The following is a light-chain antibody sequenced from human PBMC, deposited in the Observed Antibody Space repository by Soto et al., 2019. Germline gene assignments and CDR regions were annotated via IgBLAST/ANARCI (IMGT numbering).Light chain of an antibody. CDR1: SGDVGGYNY. CDR2: DVS. J-gene: IGLJ1*01. V-gene: IGLV2-14*01. Sequence: QSALTQPASVSGSPGQSITISCTGTSGDVGGYNYVSWYQQHPGKAPKLMIYDVSNRPSGVSNRFSGSKSGNTASLTISGLQAVDEADYYCSSYTSSSTYVFGTGTKLTVL. CDR3: SSYTSSSTYV.